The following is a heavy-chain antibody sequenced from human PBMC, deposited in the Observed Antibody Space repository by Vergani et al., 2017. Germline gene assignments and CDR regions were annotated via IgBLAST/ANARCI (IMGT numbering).Heavy chain of an antibody. CDR1: GYSFTSYW. D-gene: IGHD5-18*01. J-gene: IGHJ6*02. CDR2: IDPSDSYT. V-gene: IGHV5-10-1*03. CDR3: AREPVDTDMVYYYYYGMDV. Sequence: EVQLVQSGAEVKKPGESLRISCKGSGYSFTSYWISWVRQMPGKGLEWMGRIDPSDSYTNYSPSFQGHVTISADKSISTAYLQWSSLKASDTAMYYCAREPVDTDMVYYYYYGMDVWGQGTTVTVSS.